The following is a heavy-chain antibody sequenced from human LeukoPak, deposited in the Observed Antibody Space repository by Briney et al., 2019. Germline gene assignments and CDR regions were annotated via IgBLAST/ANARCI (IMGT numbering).Heavy chain of an antibody. CDR3: ARPIDYAGPFGY. D-gene: IGHD4-17*01. CDR2: IYYSGST. CDR1: GGSISSSSYY. Sequence: KPSETLSLTCTVSGGSISSSSYYWGWIRQPPGKGLEWIGSIYYSGSTYYNPSLKSRVTISVDTSKNQFSLKLSSVTAADTAVYYCARPIDYAGPFGYWGQGTLVTVSS. J-gene: IGHJ4*02. V-gene: IGHV4-39*01.